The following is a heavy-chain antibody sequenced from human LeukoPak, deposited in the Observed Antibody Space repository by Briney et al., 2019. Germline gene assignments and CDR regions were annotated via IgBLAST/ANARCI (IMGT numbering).Heavy chain of an antibody. D-gene: IGHD3-22*01. CDR3: ACKKPDYDSSGYYLVDAFDI. CDR2: IYTSGST. Sequence: SQTLSLTCTVSGGSISSGGYYWSWIRQHPGRGLEWIGRIYTSGSTNYNPSLKSRVTISVDTSKNQFSLKLSSVTAADTAVYYCACKKPDYDSSGYYLVDAFDIWGQGTMITVSS. CDR1: GGSISSGGYY. V-gene: IGHV4-61*02. J-gene: IGHJ3*02.